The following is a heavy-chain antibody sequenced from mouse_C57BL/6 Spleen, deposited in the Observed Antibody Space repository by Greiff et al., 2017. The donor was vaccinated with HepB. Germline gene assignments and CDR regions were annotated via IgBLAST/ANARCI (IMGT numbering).Heavy chain of an antibody. CDR3: ARPGYGYDGAY. CDR1: GYTFTSYW. CDR2: IYPGSGST. D-gene: IGHD2-2*01. Sequence: QVQLQQSGAELVKPGASVKMSCKASGYTFTSYWITWVKQRPGQGLEWIGDIYPGSGSTNYNEKFKSKATLTVDTSSSTAYMQLSSLTSEDSAVYYCARPGYGYDGAYWGQGTLVTVSA. V-gene: IGHV1-55*01. J-gene: IGHJ3*01.